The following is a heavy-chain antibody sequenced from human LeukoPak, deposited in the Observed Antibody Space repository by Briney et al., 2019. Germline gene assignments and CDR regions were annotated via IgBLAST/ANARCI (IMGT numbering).Heavy chain of an antibody. CDR3: ARVTTDVWFGELLAYGMDV. V-gene: IGHV1-18*01. D-gene: IGHD3-10*01. CDR2: ISAYNGNT. J-gene: IGHJ6*02. CDR1: GYTFTSYG. Sequence: ASVKVSCKASGYTFTSYGISWVRQAPGQGLEWMGWISAYNGNTNYAQKLQGRVTMTTDTSTSTAYMELRSLRSDDTAVYYCARVTTDVWFGELLAYGMDVWGQGTTVTVSS.